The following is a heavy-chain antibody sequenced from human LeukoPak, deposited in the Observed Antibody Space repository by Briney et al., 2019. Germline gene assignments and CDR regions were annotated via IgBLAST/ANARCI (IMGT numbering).Heavy chain of an antibody. CDR3: ASYGDYEFDY. V-gene: IGHV1-69*13. CDR1: GGTFSSYA. Sequence: SVKVPCKASGGTFSSYAISWVRQAPGQGLEWMGGIIPIFGTANYAQKFQGRVTITADESTSTAYMELSSLRSEDTAVYYCASYGDYEFDYWGQGTLVTVSS. J-gene: IGHJ4*02. D-gene: IGHD4-17*01. CDR2: IIPIFGTA.